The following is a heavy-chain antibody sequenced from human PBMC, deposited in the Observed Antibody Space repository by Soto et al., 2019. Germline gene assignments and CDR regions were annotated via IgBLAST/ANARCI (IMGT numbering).Heavy chain of an antibody. CDR2: IKEDVGES. Sequence: GALRLSCAASGFSFSTYCVSGVRHAPGKPPEWLANIKEDVGESHYAESVEGRITISRDNGEDKLYLDIDYVIAEDTAMYYCEREKSILAAIGDIWGRGTLVTVSS. V-gene: IGHV3-7*05. D-gene: IGHD4-17*01. CDR3: EREKSILAAIGDI. J-gene: IGHJ4*02. CDR1: GFSFSTYC.